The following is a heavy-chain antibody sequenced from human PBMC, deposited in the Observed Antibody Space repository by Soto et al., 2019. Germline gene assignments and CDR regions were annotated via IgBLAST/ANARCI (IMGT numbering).Heavy chain of an antibody. CDR1: GGTFNNNG. V-gene: IGHV1-69*01. CDR3: WIDRMNFDRRGHSVRRLFDP. Sequence: QVQLVQSGAEVKKHGSSVKVSCKASGGTFNNNGVTWVRQAPGQGLEWMGGLIPIFGTASYARTSPGRARIFLDEATSTAYLELSSPRSDHTAIYYFWIDRMNFDRRGHSVRRLFDPSGQGTLDTISS. J-gene: IGHJ5*02. D-gene: IGHD2-21*02. CDR2: LIPIFGTA.